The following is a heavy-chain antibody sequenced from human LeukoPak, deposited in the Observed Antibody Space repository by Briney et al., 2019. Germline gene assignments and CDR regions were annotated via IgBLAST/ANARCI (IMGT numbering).Heavy chain of an antibody. Sequence: ASVKVSCKASGYTFTSYDINWVRQATGQGLEWMGWMNPNSGKTGYAQKSQDRITITRNTSISTAYMELSSLGSEDTAVYYCARETPSRYFDYWGQGTLVTVSS. CDR3: ARETPSRYFDY. J-gene: IGHJ4*02. V-gene: IGHV1-8*01. CDR2: MNPNSGKT. CDR1: GYTFTSYD. D-gene: IGHD4-23*01.